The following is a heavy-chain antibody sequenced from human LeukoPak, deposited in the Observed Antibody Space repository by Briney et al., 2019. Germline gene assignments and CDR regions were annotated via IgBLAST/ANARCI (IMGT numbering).Heavy chain of an antibody. V-gene: IGHV1-69*01. Sequence: GASVTVSCTASGGTFSSYAISWVRQAPGQGLEWMGGIIPIFGTANYAQKFQGRVTITADESTSTAYMELSSLRSEDTAVYYCARVNLDKEHWFDPWGQGTLVTVSS. J-gene: IGHJ5*02. D-gene: IGHD2-2*03. CDR2: IIPIFGTA. CDR3: ARVNLDKEHWFDP. CDR1: GGTFSSYA.